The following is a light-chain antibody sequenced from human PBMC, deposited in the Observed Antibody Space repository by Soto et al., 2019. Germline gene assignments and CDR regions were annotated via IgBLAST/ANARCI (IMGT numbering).Light chain of an antibody. Sequence: QSVLTQPRSVSGSPGQSVTISCTGTSSDVGGYNYVSWYQHHPGKAPKLMIYDVSKRPSGVPDRFSGSRSGNTASLTISGLQAEDEADYYCCSYAGSYSHYLFGTGTKLTVL. J-gene: IGLJ1*01. CDR2: DVS. CDR3: CSYAGSYSHYL. CDR1: SSDVGGYNY. V-gene: IGLV2-11*01.